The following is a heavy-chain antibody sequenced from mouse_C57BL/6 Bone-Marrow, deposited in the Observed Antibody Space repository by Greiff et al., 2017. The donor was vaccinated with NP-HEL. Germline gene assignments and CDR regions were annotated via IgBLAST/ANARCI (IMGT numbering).Heavy chain of an antibody. CDR2: IYPRSGNT. D-gene: IGHD1-1*01. V-gene: IGHV1-81*01. Sequence: QVQLQQSGAELARPGASVKLSCKASGYTFTSYGISWVKQRTGQGLEWIGEIYPRSGNTYYNEKFKGKATLTADKSSSTAYMELRSLTSEDSAVYFCALFYYGSSGYFDVWGTGTTVTVSS. CDR3: ALFYYGSSGYFDV. CDR1: GYTFTSYG. J-gene: IGHJ1*03.